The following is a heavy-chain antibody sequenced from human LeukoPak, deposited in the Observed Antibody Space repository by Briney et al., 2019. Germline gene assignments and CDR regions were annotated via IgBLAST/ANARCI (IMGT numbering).Heavy chain of an antibody. D-gene: IGHD3-9*01. CDR1: GYTFTSYG. CDR2: ISAYNGNT. V-gene: IGHV1-18*01. CDR3: ARDRGYFDWLLSGPWIPHYYYYYMDV. Sequence: GASVKVSCKASGYTFTSYGISWVRQAPGQGLEWMGWISAYNGNTNYAQKLQGRVTMTTDTSTSTAYMELRSLRSDDTAVYYCARDRGYFDWLLSGPWIPHYYYYYMDVWGKGTTVTISS. J-gene: IGHJ6*03.